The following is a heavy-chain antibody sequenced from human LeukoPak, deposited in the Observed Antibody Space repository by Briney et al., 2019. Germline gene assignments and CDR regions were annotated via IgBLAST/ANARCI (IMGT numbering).Heavy chain of an antibody. CDR3: TRDRDTTGLY. J-gene: IGHJ4*02. V-gene: IGHV4-59*12. Sequence: SETLSLTCTVSGGSISSYYWSWIRQPPGKGLEWIGYIYYSGSTNYNPSLKSRVTISVDTSKNQFSLKLSSVTAADTAVYYCTRDRDTTGLYWGPGTLVTVSS. CDR1: GGSISSYY. CDR2: IYYSGST. D-gene: IGHD1-1*01.